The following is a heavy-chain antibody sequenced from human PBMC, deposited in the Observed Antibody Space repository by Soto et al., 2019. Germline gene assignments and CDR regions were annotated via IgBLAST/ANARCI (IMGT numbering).Heavy chain of an antibody. J-gene: IGHJ4*02. CDR2: IYHSGST. D-gene: IGHD2-2*01. CDR1: GGSISSGGYS. CDR3: TRSSSTVTTLDY. V-gene: IGHV4-30-2*01. Sequence: LSLTCAVSGGSISSGGYSWSWIRQPPGKGLEWVGYIYHSGSTYYNPSLKSRVTISIDRSKNQFSLKLSSVTAADTAVYYCTRSSSTVTTLDYWGQGTLVTVS.